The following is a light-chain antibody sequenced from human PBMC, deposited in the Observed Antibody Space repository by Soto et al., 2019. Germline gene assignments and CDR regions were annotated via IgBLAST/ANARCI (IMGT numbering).Light chain of an antibody. CDR2: WAS. CDR3: QQYYSTPWT. J-gene: IGKJ1*01. CDR1: QSVLYSSNNKNY. Sequence: DIVMTQSPDSLAVSLGERATINCKSSQSVLYSSNNKNYLAWYQQKPGQPPKLLIYWASTRKSGVPDRFSGSGSGTDFTLTISSLQAEDVAVYDCQQYYSTPWTFGQGTKVEIK. V-gene: IGKV4-1*01.